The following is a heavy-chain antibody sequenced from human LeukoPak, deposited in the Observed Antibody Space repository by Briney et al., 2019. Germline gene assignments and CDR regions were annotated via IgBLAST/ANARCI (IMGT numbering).Heavy chain of an antibody. D-gene: IGHD3-10*01. CDR1: GFTFSSYG. Sequence: GGSLRLSCAASGFTFSSYGMHWVRQAPGKGLEWVAFIRSDGINKYYADSVKGRFTISRDNSKNTLFLQMNSLRAEDTAVYYCAKDKSMVRELDYWGQGNLVTVSS. V-gene: IGHV3-30*02. CDR2: IRSDGINK. J-gene: IGHJ4*02. CDR3: AKDKSMVRELDY.